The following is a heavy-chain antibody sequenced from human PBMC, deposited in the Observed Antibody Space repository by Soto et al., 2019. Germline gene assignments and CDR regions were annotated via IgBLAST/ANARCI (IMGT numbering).Heavy chain of an antibody. Sequence: PGESLKISCKASGYNFISYWIAWVRQMPGKGLEWMGIIYPGDSDATYSPSFEGQVTFSVDKSITTAYLQWTSLKASDTAMYYCARQAYFGSGTYYSDYWGQGTQVTVSS. CDR1: GYNFISYW. CDR2: IYPGDSDA. CDR3: ARQAYFGSGTYYSDY. D-gene: IGHD3-10*01. J-gene: IGHJ4*02. V-gene: IGHV5-51*01.